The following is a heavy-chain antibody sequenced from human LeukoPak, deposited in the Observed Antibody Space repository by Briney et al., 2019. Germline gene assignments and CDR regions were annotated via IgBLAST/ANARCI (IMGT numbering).Heavy chain of an antibody. V-gene: IGHV4-38-2*02. J-gene: IGHJ4*02. CDR2: IYHSGTGVT. Sequence: PSETLSLTCTVSDYSIDSGYYWGWVRQPPGKGLEWIGSIYHSGTGVTYYNPSLNSRVTISVDTSKNQFSLKLSSVTAADTAVYYCASSKGDYLDYWGQGTLVTVSS. CDR3: ASSKGDYLDY. CDR1: DYSIDSGYY.